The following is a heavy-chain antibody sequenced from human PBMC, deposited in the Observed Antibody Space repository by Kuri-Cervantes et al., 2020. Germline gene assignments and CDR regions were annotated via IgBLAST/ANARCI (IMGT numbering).Heavy chain of an antibody. CDR1: GFTFSDYN. D-gene: IGHD3-3*01. J-gene: IGHJ6*04. Sequence: GGSLRLSCSTSGFTFSDYNMNWVRQAPGKGLEWVSYISKFGNTIYYADSVKGRFTISRDNAHNSLFLQMNSLRAEDTAVYYCAKDLRTHRSGYYEVDVWGKGTTVTVSS. CDR3: AKDLRTHRSGYYEVDV. V-gene: IGHV3-11*04. CDR2: ISKFGNTI.